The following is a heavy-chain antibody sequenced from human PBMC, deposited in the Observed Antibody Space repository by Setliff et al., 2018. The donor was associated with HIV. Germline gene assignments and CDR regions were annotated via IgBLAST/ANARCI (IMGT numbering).Heavy chain of an antibody. CDR3: ARGVTYYYGSGSYREYYFDY. Sequence: GESLRLSCAASGFNFDDYAMSWVRQAPGKGLEWVSNINWNGGSTGYADSVKGRFTISRDNAKNSLYLQMNSLRAEDTALYYCARGVTYYYGSGSYREYYFDYWGQGTLVTVSS. D-gene: IGHD3-10*01. CDR2: INWNGGST. V-gene: IGHV3-20*04. J-gene: IGHJ4*02. CDR1: GFNFDDYA.